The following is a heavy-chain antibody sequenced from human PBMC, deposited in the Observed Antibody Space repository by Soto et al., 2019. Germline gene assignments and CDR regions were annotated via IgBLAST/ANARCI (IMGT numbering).Heavy chain of an antibody. V-gene: IGHV3-33*01. CDR2: IWYDGSNK. CDR3: ARDLAVVVPAAIGYFDY. D-gene: IGHD2-2*01. CDR1: GFTFSSYG. J-gene: IGHJ4*02. Sequence: QVQLVESGGGVVQPGRSLRLSCAASGFTFSSYGMHWVRQAPGKGLEWGAVIWYDGSNKYYADSVKGRFTISRDNSKNTLYLQMNSLRAEDTTVYYCARDLAVVVPAAIGYFDYWGQGTLVTVSS.